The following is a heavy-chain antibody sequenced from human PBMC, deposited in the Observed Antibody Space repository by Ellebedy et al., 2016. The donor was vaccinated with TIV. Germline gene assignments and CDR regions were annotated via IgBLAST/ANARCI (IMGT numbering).Heavy chain of an antibody. J-gene: IGHJ4*02. V-gene: IGHV1-69*04. CDR3: ARFGVENGYLEY. Sequence: ASVKVSCKFSGGTFSSNGISWVRQAPGQGLEWMGRIIPILGMTNYAQKFQGRVTISVDQSTDTAYMELSGLRSGDTAVFYCARFGVENGYLEYWGQGTLVIVSS. CDR2: IIPILGMT. CDR1: GGTFSSNG. D-gene: IGHD3-3*01.